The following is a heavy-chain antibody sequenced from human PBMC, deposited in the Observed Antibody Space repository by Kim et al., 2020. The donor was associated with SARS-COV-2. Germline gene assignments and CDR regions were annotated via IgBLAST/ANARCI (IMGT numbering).Heavy chain of an antibody. CDR3: ARCIAVAGTDY. V-gene: IGHV4-39*01. CDR2: T. D-gene: IGHD6-19*01. J-gene: IGHJ4*02. Sequence: TYDNPSLKRRDTISVDTSKNQFSLKLSAVTAADTAVYYCARCIAVAGTDYWGQGTLVTVSS.